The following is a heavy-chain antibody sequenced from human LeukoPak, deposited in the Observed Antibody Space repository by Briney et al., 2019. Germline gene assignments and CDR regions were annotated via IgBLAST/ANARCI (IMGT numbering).Heavy chain of an antibody. CDR2: IIPIFGTA. Sequence: SVKVSCKASGGTSSSYAISWVRQAPGQGLEWMGGIIPIFGTANYAQKFQGRVTITADESTSTAYMELSSLRSGDTAVYYCARDRTIDAFDIWGQGTMVTVSS. CDR1: GGTSSSYA. CDR3: ARDRTIDAFDI. J-gene: IGHJ3*02. V-gene: IGHV1-69*13.